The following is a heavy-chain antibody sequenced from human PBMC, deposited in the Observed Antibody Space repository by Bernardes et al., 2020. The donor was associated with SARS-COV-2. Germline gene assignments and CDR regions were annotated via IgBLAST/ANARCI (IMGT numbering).Heavy chain of an antibody. CDR1: GFTFDDYA. D-gene: IGHD1-26*01. J-gene: IGHJ4*02. CDR3: MAVYSPHDVGLVDY. V-gene: IGHV3-9*01. Sequence: GGSLRLSCAASGFTFDDYAMHWVRQAPGKGLEWVSGISWNSGSIGYADSVKGRFTISRDNAKNSLYLQMNSLRAEDTALYYCMAVYSPHDVGLVDYWGQGTLVTVSS. CDR2: ISWNSGSI.